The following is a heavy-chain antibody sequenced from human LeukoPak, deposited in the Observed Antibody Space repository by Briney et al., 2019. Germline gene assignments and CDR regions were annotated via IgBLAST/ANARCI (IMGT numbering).Heavy chain of an antibody. J-gene: IGHJ4*02. V-gene: IGHV4-34*01. CDR1: GGSFSGYY. D-gene: IGHD3-22*01. CDR3: ARQTQYYYDSSGYYLDYFDY. CDR2: IYYSGST. Sequence: SETLSLTCAVYGGSFSGYYWSWIRQPPGKGLEWIGSIYYSGSTYYNPSLKSRVTISVDTSKNQFSLKLSSVTAADTAVYYCARQTQYYYDSSGYYLDYFDYWGQGTLVTVSS.